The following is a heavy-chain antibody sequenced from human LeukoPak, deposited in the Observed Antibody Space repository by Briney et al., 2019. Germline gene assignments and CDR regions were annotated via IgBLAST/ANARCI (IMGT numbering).Heavy chain of an antibody. CDR1: GYTFTSYD. CDR3: ARGRRRQLVRGNWFDP. V-gene: IGHV1-8*01. D-gene: IGHD6-13*01. CDR2: MNPNSGNT. J-gene: IGHJ5*02. Sequence: ASVKVSCKASGYTFTSYDINWVRQATGQGLEWMGWMNPNSGNTGYAQKFQGRVTMTRNTSISTAYMELSSLRSEDTAVYYCARGRRRQLVRGNWFDPWGQGTLVTVSS.